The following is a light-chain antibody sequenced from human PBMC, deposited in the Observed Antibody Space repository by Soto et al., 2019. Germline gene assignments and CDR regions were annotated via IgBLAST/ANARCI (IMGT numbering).Light chain of an antibody. V-gene: IGKV3-20*01. CDR2: ATS. J-gene: IGKJ2*03. CDR1: QSVSSNY. CDR3: QQYGNSRRYS. Sequence: EIVLTQSPGTLSLSPGERVTLSCRASQSVSSNYLAWYQQKPGQAPRLLIYATSSRATGIPDRFSGSGSGTDFTLTINGLEAEDFAVYYWQQYGNSRRYSFGQGTRLEIK.